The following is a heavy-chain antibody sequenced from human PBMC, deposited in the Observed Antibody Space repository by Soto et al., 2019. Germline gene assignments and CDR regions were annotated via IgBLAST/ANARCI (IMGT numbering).Heavy chain of an antibody. Sequence: ASVKVSCKASGGTFSSYATSWVRQAPGQGLEWMGGIIPIFGTANYAQKFQGRVTITADESTSTAYMELSSLRSEDTAVYYCARGSSSWLDPRWFDPWGQGTLVTVSS. J-gene: IGHJ5*02. CDR3: ARGSSSWLDPRWFDP. D-gene: IGHD6-13*01. CDR1: GGTFSSYA. CDR2: IIPIFGTA. V-gene: IGHV1-69*13.